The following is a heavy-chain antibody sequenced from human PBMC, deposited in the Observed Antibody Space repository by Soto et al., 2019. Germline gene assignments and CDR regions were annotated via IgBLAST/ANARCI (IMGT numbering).Heavy chain of an antibody. CDR2: ISAHNGNT. CDR1: GYAFTTYG. CDR3: ASGRYGEY. D-gene: IGHD3-10*01. Sequence: QVHLVQSGAEVKKPGASVKVSCKGSGYAFTTYGITWVRQAPGQGLEWMGWISAHNGNTNYAPKLQGRVTVTRDTSTSTAYAELGCLRSDDPAVYYCASGRYGEYWGQGALVTVSS. V-gene: IGHV1-18*01. J-gene: IGHJ4*02.